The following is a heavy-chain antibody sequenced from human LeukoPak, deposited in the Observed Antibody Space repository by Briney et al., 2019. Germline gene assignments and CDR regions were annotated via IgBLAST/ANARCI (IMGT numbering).Heavy chain of an antibody. CDR3: ARHQPGYCSSTSCLEYYFDY. Sequence: SETLSLTCTVSGGSISSYYWSWIRQPPGKGLEWIGYIYYSGSTNYNPSLKSRVTISVDTSKNQFSLKLSSVTAADTAVYYCARHQPGYCSSTSCLEYYFDYWGQGTLVTVSP. D-gene: IGHD2-2*01. CDR1: GGSISSYY. J-gene: IGHJ4*02. CDR2: IYYSGST. V-gene: IGHV4-59*01.